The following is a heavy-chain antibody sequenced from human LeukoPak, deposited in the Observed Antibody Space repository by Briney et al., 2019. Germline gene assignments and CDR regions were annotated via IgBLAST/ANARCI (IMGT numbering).Heavy chain of an antibody. CDR1: GFTFNNYW. J-gene: IGHJ4*02. D-gene: IGHD6-19*01. CDR2: INKGGSEK. Sequence: GGSLRLSCAASGFTFNNYWMSWFRQAPGKGLEWVANINKGGSEKYYVDSVRGRFTISSDDAKRSWYLQMSGLRAEDTAVYYCVLGSGWHDSFWGQGTLVTVSS. V-gene: IGHV3-7*03. CDR3: VLGSGWHDSF.